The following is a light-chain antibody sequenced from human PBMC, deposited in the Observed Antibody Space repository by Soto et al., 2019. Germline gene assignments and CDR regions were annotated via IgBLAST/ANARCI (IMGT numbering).Light chain of an antibody. CDR2: NAS. V-gene: IGKV3-11*01. Sequence: EIVMTQSPATLCVSPGERATLSCRASESVSNALAWYQHKPGQAPRLLIYNASNRATGIPARFSGSGSGTDFTLTISSLEPEDFAVYFCQHRAGWPPALTFGGGTKVDIK. CDR1: ESVSNA. CDR3: QHRAGWPPALT. J-gene: IGKJ4*01.